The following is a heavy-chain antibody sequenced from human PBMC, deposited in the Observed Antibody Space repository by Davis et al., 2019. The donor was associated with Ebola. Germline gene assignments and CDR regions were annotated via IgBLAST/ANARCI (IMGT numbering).Heavy chain of an antibody. CDR2: ISYDGSNK. J-gene: IGHJ4*02. CDR1: GFTFSGYG. D-gene: IGHD4/OR15-4a*01. Sequence: PGGSLRLSCVASGFTFSGYGMHWVRQAPGKGLEWVAVISYDGSNKYYADSVKGRFTISRDNSKNTLYLQMNSLRADDTAVYYCATDPYGANPQSADYWGQGSLVTVSS. V-gene: IGHV3-30*12. CDR3: ATDPYGANPQSADY.